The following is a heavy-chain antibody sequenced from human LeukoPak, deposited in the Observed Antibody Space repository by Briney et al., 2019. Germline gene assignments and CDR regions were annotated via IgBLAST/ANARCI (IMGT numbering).Heavy chain of an antibody. J-gene: IGHJ3*02. Sequence: SETLSITCAVYGGSFSGCYWICIRPPPPTPLEWIGEINHSGSTNYNPSLKSRVTISLDTSRNQFSLKLNSVTAADTAVYYCAKSNGYGLVDIWGQGTMVTVSS. CDR1: GGSFSGCY. V-gene: IGHV4-34*01. D-gene: IGHD3-10*01. CDR3: AKSNGYGLVDI. CDR2: INHSGST.